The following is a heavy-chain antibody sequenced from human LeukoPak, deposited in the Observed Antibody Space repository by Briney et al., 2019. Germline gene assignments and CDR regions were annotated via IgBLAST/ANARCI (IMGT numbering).Heavy chain of an antibody. D-gene: IGHD1-26*01. Sequence: GGSLRLSCAASGFTFSDYYMSWIRQAPGKGLEWVAVISYDGSNKYYADSVKGRFTISRDNSKSTLYLQMNSLRAEDTAVYYCARDKGHASYYYFDYWGQGTLVTVSS. CDR2: ISYDGSNK. J-gene: IGHJ4*02. CDR1: GFTFSDYY. CDR3: ARDKGHASYYYFDY. V-gene: IGHV3-30-3*01.